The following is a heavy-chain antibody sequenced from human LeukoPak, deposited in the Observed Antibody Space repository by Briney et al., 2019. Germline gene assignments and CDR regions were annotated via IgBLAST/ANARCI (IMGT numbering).Heavy chain of an antibody. J-gene: IGHJ4*02. V-gene: IGHV4-34*01. CDR3: ATVRFGELLRFDY. D-gene: IGHD3-10*01. Sequence: SETLSLTCAVYGGSFSGYYWSWIRQPPGKGLEWIGEINHSGSTNYNPSLKSRVTISVDTSKNQFSLKLSSVTAADTAVYYCATVRFGELLRFDYWSQGTLVTVSS. CDR1: GGSFSGYY. CDR2: INHSGST.